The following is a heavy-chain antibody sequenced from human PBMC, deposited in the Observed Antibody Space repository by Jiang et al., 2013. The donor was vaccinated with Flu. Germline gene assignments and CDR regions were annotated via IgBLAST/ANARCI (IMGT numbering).Heavy chain of an antibody. V-gene: IGHV3-9*01. Sequence: VQLVESGGGLVQPGRSLRLSCAASGFTFDDYAMHWVRQAPGKGLEWVSGISWNSGSIGYADSVKGRFTISRDNAKNSLYLQMNSLRAEDTALYYCAKGVAPIAARPGWFDPGAREPWSPSPQ. CDR2: ISWNSGSI. D-gene: IGHD6-6*01. J-gene: IGHJ5*02. CDR1: GFTFDDYA. CDR3: AKGVAPIAARPGWFDP.